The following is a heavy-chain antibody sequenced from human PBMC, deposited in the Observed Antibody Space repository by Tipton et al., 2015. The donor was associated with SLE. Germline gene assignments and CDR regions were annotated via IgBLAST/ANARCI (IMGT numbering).Heavy chain of an antibody. D-gene: IGHD6-19*01. J-gene: IGHJ4*02. V-gene: IGHV3-30*03. Sequence: SLRLSCAASEFAFSHSVMHWVRQAPGKGLEWVAVISYDGRNKYYADSVKGRFTISRDNSKNTLYLQMNSLRVEDTAVYYCATDVTGSGWYGFDYWGQGTLVTVSS. CDR3: ATDVTGSGWYGFDY. CDR2: ISYDGRNK. CDR1: EFAFSHSV.